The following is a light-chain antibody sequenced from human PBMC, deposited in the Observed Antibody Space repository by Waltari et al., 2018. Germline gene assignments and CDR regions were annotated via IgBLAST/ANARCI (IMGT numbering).Light chain of an antibody. CDR2: DVS. V-gene: IGLV2-14*03. CDR3: NSYTSTTTPV. Sequence: QSALTQPASVSGSLGQSLTISCTGPSSAIGGYNFFSWYQQHPGLAPKLIIYDVSNRPSGVSDRFSGSKSGNTASLTISGLQAEDAADYYCNSYTSTTTPVFGGGTKVTVL. CDR1: SSAIGGYNF. J-gene: IGLJ3*02.